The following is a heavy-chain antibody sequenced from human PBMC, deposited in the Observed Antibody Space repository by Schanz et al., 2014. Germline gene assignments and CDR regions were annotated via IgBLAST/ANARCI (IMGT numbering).Heavy chain of an antibody. Sequence: QLQLQESGSGLVKPSQTLSLTCAVSGGSISRGFYSWNWIRQPPGRGLEWIGCIYYSGSTYYNPSLKPRVPISIDRSKNQFSLSPTYVTAADTAVYYCAREDRYYHGLDVWGQGTTVTVS. CDR1: GGSISRGFYS. CDR3: AREDRYYHGLDV. V-gene: IGHV4-30-2*01. J-gene: IGHJ6*02. CDR2: IYYSGST.